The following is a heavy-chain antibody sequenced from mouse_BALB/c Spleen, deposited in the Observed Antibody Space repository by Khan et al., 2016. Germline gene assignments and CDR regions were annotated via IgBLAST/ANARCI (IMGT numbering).Heavy chain of an antibody. V-gene: IGHV3-2*02. CDR2: ISYSGST. D-gene: IGHD2-4*01. CDR3: ARGDYDGTYYAMDY. J-gene: IGHJ4*01. CDR1: GYSITSDYA. Sequence: EVQLVESGPGLVKPSQSLSLTCTVTGYSITSDYAWNWIRQFPGNKLEWMGYISYSGSTSYNPSLKSRISITRDTSKNQFFLQLSSVTTEDTATXYCARGDYDGTYYAMDYWGQGTSVTVSS.